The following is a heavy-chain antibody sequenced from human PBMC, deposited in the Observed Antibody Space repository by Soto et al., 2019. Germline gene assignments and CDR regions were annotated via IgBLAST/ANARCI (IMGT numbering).Heavy chain of an antibody. CDR2: IYYSGGT. CDR3: AAGWNPRPLDY. V-gene: IGHV4-61*01. J-gene: IGHJ4*02. D-gene: IGHD1-1*01. Sequence: QVQLQESGPGLVKPSETLSLTCAVSGGSVSSNSYYWSWIRQPPGKGLEWIAYIYYSGGTNYNPSLKSRVTISVDTSEKQFSLKLSSVPAADKAVYYCAAGWNPRPLDYWGQGTLVTVSS. CDR1: GGSVSSNSYY.